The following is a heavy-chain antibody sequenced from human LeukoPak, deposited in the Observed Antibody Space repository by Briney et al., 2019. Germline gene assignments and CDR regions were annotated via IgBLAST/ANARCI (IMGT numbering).Heavy chain of an antibody. D-gene: IGHD4-17*01. CDR3: AKGRGTTVTTSFDY. CDR2: IGGSVGNT. J-gene: IGHJ4*01. CDR1: GFSFSSYA. Sequence: GGSRRLSCAASGFSFSSYAMSWVRQAPGKGLEWVSGIGGSVGNTYYLDSVKGRFTISRDNSKNTLYLQMISLRAEDTALYYCAKGRGTTVTTSFDYWGQGTLITVSS. V-gene: IGHV3-23*01.